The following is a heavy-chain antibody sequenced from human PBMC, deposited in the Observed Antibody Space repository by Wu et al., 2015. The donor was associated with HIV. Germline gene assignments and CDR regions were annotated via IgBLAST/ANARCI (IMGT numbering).Heavy chain of an antibody. D-gene: IGHD1-14*01. V-gene: IGHV1-69*13. CDR1: GGTFSSYA. CDR3: ARDLSVGTGTSNWYFDL. Sequence: QVQLVQSGAEVKKPGSSVKVSCKASGGTFSSYAISWVRQAPGQGLEWMGRIIPIFGTANYAQKFQGRVTITADESTSTAYMELSSLRSEDTAVYYCARDLSVGTGTSNWYFDLWGRGTLVTVSS. J-gene: IGHJ2*01. CDR2: IIPIFGTA.